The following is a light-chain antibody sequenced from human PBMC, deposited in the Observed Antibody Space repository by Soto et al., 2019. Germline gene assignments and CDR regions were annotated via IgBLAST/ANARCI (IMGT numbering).Light chain of an antibody. CDR3: QQYNNYFWA. CDR2: KAS. J-gene: IGKJ1*01. Sequence: DIQMTQSPSTVSASVGDRVTITCRASQNINTWLVWYQQKPGKAPKLLILKASSLESGVPSRFSGSGSGTEFTLTISSLQPDDLATYYCQQYNNYFWAFGQGTRVEIK. V-gene: IGKV1-5*03. CDR1: QNINTW.